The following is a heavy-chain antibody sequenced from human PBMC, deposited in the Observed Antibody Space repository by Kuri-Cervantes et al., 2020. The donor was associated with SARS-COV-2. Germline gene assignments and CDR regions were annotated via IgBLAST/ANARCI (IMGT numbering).Heavy chain of an antibody. CDR1: GFTFRSYW. CDR3: VCDTNRVKVY. V-gene: IGHV3-7*02. Sequence: GGSLRLSCAVSGFTFRSYWMSWVSQAPGKGLEYVANINQDGSATYYVDSVKGRFTISRDNTESSLYLQMNSLRAEDTAVYYCVCDTNRVKVYWGQGTLVTVSS. D-gene: IGHD5-18*01. CDR2: INQDGSAT. J-gene: IGHJ4*02.